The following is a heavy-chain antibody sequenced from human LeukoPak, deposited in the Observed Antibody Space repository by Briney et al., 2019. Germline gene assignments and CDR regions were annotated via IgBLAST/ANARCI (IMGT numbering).Heavy chain of an antibody. CDR1: GITVSNIY. J-gene: IGHJ4*02. D-gene: IGHD2-2*01. CDR2: IYGGGNT. V-gene: IGHV3-53*01. CDR3: ASFTGYCSSTSCYEGDY. Sequence: GGSLRLSCAASGITVSNIYMAWVRQAPGKGLEWVSIIYGGGNTNHGDSVKGRFITSRDNSKNTLYLQMNSLRAEDTAVYYCASFTGYCSSTSCYEGDYWGQGTLVTVSP.